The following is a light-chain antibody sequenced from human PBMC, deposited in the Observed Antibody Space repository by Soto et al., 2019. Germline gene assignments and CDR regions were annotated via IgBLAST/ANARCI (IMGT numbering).Light chain of an antibody. Sequence: QAVVTQEPSFSVSPGGTVTLTCGLSSGSVSTSHSPSWYQQAPGQAPRTLIYSTITRSSGVPDRFSGSILGNKAALTITGAQADDESDYYCVLYMGRGISVFGGGTKLTVL. V-gene: IGLV8-61*01. CDR2: STI. CDR3: VLYMGRGISV. J-gene: IGLJ2*01. CDR1: SGSVSTSHS.